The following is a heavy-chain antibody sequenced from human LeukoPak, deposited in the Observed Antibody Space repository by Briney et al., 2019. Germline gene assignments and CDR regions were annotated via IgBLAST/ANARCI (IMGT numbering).Heavy chain of an antibody. CDR1: GFTFSTYW. CDR3: AREFYLHSDNYDSGN. D-gene: IGHD3-16*01. J-gene: IGHJ4*02. V-gene: IGHV3-74*01. CDR2: INSDGSGA. Sequence: QPGGSLRLSCAASGFTFSTYWMHWVRQAPGKGLVWVSRINSDGSGASYADSVKGRFTISRDNAKNTLYLQMNSLRAEDTAVYYCAREFYLHSDNYDSGNWGQGTLVTVSS.